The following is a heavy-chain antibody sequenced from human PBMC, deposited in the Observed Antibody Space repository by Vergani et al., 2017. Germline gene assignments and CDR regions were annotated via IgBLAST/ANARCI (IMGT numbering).Heavy chain of an antibody. Sequence: VRLVESGGSVVQPGRSLRLSCTASGFTFGYYAMDWFRQAPGQGLEWVGGIRSKAYGQATIYAASVKGRFTISRDDSKSIAYLQMNNLQTEDTAMYYCVRDQVTMLRGSDALDIWGQGTMVTVSS. D-gene: IGHD3-10*01. CDR2: IRSKAYGQAT. J-gene: IGHJ3*02. V-gene: IGHV3-49*03. CDR1: GFTFGYYA. CDR3: VRDQVTMLRGSDALDI.